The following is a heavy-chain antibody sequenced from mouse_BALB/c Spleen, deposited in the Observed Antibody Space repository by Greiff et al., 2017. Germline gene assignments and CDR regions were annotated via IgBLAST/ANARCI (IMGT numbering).Heavy chain of an antibody. CDR2: IDPANGNT. V-gene: IGHV14-3*02. D-gene: IGHD2-9*01. J-gene: IGHJ4*01. Sequence: EVQLQQSGAELVKPGASVKLSCTASGFNIKDTYMHWVKQRPEQGLEWIGRIDPANGNTKYDPKFQGKATITADTSSNTAYLQLSSLTSEDTAVYYCARSPYYGFYYAMDYWGQGTSVTVSS. CDR1: GFNIKDTY. CDR3: ARSPYYGFYYAMDY.